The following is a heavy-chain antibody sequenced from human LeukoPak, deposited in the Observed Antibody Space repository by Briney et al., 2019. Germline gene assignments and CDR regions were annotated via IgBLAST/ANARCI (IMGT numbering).Heavy chain of an antibody. CDR2: IKSDGSRI. CDR1: GFTLSDYW. Sequence: GGSLRLSCAASGFTLSDYWMQRVHQAPGKGLVWVSRIKSDGSRITYADSVKGRFTISRDNTKSTLYLQMNSLREEDTAVYYCTRESGGASAGHDYWGQGTLVAVSS. CDR3: TRESGGASAGHDY. V-gene: IGHV3-74*03. D-gene: IGHD4/OR15-4a*01. J-gene: IGHJ4*02.